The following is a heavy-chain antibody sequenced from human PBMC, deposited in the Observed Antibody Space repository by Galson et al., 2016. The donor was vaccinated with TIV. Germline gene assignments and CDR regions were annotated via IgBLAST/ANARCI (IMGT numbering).Heavy chain of an antibody. V-gene: IGHV1-18*01. Sequence: QSGAEVTKPGTSVKVSCKASGYTFINYGITWVRQAPGQGLEWMGWISAYEGHTNYALKFQGRVTMTTDTATRTAYMDLRSLTSDDAAVYYCARDMGHLDPWGQGTLVTVSS. CDR3: ARDMGHLDP. CDR1: GYTFINYG. J-gene: IGHJ5*02. CDR2: ISAYEGHT. D-gene: IGHD3-10*01.